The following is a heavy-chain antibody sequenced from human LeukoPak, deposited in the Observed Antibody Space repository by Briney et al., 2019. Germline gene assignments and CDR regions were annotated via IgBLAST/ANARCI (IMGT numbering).Heavy chain of an antibody. D-gene: IGHD2-15*01. CDR2: IYHSGST. Sequence: SGTLSLTCAVSGGSISSSNWWSWVHQPPGKGLEWIGEIYHSGSTNYNPSLKSRVTISVDKSKNQFSLKLSSVTAADTAVYYCARLHCSGGSCYPYYFDYWGQGTLVTVSS. J-gene: IGHJ4*02. V-gene: IGHV4-4*02. CDR3: ARLHCSGGSCYPYYFDY. CDR1: GGSISSSNW.